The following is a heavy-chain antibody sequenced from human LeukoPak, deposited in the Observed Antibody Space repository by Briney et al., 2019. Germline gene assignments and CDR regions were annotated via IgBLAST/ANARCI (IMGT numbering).Heavy chain of an antibody. V-gene: IGHV3-7*01. D-gene: IGHD1-26*01. CDR3: AKASIAGAIGVLVC. Sequence: GGSLRLSCAAFGFTFNNYWMSWVRQAPGKGLEWVANINQDGSGKHYVDSVKGRFTISRDNAKNSLYLQMNSLRAEDTAVYFCAKASIAGAIGVLVCWGQGTLVTVSS. CDR1: GFTFNNYW. J-gene: IGHJ4*02. CDR2: INQDGSGK.